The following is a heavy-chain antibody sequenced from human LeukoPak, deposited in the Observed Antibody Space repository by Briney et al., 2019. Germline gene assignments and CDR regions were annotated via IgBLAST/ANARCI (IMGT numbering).Heavy chain of an antibody. CDR3: ARDFPIGGSSGYPDY. J-gene: IGHJ4*02. D-gene: IGHD3-22*01. CDR2: ISSSSYI. V-gene: IGHV3-21*01. Sequence: PGGSLRLSCAASGFTFSGYSMNWVRQAPGKGLEWVSSISSSSYIYYADSVKGRFTISRDNAKNSLYLQMNSLRAEDTAVYYCARDFPIGGSSGYPDYWGQGTLVTVSS. CDR1: GFTFSGYS.